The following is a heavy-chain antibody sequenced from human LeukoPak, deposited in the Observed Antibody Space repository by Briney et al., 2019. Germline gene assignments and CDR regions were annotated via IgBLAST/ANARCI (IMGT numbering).Heavy chain of an antibody. D-gene: IGHD6-19*01. V-gene: IGHV3-23*01. CDR2: ISGSGCDT. Sequence: PGGSETLLGAASGFSFSSYAMSWVRQAPGKGLEWVSAISGSGCDTFSSDDAEGGFTISRDNSKNNLYLQMNSLRAEDTAVYYCAKTVAGGRIDYWGQG. J-gene: IGHJ4*02. CDR1: GFSFSSYA. CDR3: AKTVAGGRIDY.